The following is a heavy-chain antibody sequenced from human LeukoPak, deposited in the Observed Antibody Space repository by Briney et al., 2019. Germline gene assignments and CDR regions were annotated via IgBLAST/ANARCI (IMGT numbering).Heavy chain of an antibody. CDR2: FDPEDGET. J-gene: IGHJ4*02. Sequence: GASVKVSCKVSGYTLTELSMHRVRQAPGKGLEWMGGFDPEDGETIYAQKFQGRVTMTEDTSTDTAYTELSSLRSEDTAVYYCATSVLAISSAAGGLFDYWGQGTLVTVSS. CDR1: GYTLTELS. CDR3: ATSVLAISSAAGGLFDY. D-gene: IGHD6-13*01. V-gene: IGHV1-24*01.